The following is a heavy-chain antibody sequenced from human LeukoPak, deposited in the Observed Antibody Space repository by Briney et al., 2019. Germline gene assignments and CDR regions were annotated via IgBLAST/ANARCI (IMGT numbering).Heavy chain of an antibody. J-gene: IGHJ3*02. Sequence: LPGGSLRLSCAASGFALSTFAMHWVRQAPGKGLEWVANIKQDGSEKYYVDSVKGRFTISRDNAKNSLYLQMNSLRAEDTAVYYCARHKSITYDAFDIWGQGTMVTVSS. V-gene: IGHV3-7*01. D-gene: IGHD2/OR15-2a*01. CDR3: ARHKSITYDAFDI. CDR1: GFALSTFA. CDR2: IKQDGSEK.